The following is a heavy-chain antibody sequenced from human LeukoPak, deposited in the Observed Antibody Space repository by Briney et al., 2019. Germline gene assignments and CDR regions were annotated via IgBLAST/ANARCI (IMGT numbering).Heavy chain of an antibody. CDR2: IYYSGST. D-gene: IGHD6-13*01. CDR1: GGSIGSYY. V-gene: IGHV4-59*01. CDR3: ARSAKQQLPFFDY. J-gene: IGHJ4*02. Sequence: SETLSLTCTVSGGSIGSYYWSWIRQPPGKGLEWIGYIYYSGSTNYNPSLKSRVTISVDTSKNQFSLKLSSVTAADTAVYYCARSAKQQLPFFDYWGQGTLVTVSS.